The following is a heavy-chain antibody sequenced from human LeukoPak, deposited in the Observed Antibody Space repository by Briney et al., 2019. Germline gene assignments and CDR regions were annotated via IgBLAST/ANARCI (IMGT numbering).Heavy chain of an antibody. CDR2: INSDGSST. Sequence: GGSLRLSCAASGFTFSNYWVHWVRQAPGKGLVWVSRINSDGSSTNYADSVKGRFTISRDNAKYTLYLQVNSLRAEDTAAYYCAIQNHYSLDYWGQGTLVTVSS. CDR3: AIQNHYSLDY. D-gene: IGHD2-21*01. CDR1: GFTFSNYW. V-gene: IGHV3-74*01. J-gene: IGHJ4*02.